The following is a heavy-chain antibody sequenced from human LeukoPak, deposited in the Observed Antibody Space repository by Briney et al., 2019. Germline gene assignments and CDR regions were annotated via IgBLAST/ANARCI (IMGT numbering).Heavy chain of an antibody. CDR1: GGSISSSSYY. CDR2: IYYSGST. V-gene: IGHV4-39*01. D-gene: IGHD3-9*01. CDR3: ARQLKRPNILTGYYSWVYYFDY. Sequence: PSETLSLTCTVSGGSISSSSYYGGWIRQPPGKGLEWIGSIYYSGSTYYNPSLKSRVTISVDTSKNQFSLKLSSVTAADTAVYYCARQLKRPNILTGYYSWVYYFDYWGQGTLVTVSS. J-gene: IGHJ4*02.